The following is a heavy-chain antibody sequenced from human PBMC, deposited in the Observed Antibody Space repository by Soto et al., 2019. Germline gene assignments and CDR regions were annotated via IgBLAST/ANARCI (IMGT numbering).Heavy chain of an antibody. CDR3: ARTVEAGHYYYYGMDV. D-gene: IGHD6-19*01. CDR2: ISYDGSNK. V-gene: IGHV3-30-3*01. Sequence: GGPLRLSYAASGFTFSSYAMHWVRQAPDKGLEWVAVISYDGSNKYYADSVKGRFTISRDNAKNTLYLQMNSLRAEDTAVYYCARTVEAGHYYYYGMDVWGQGTTVTV. J-gene: IGHJ6*02. CDR1: GFTFSSYA.